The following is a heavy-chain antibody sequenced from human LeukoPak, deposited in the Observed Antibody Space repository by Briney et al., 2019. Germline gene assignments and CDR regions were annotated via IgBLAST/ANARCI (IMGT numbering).Heavy chain of an antibody. Sequence: SQTLSLTCTVSGGSISSGGYYWRWIRQHPGKGLEWIGYIYYSGSTYYNPSLKSRFTISVDTSKNQFSLKLSSVTAADTAVYYCARGQDGYEIHWGQGTLVTVSS. CDR2: IYYSGST. CDR1: GGSISSGGYY. D-gene: IGHD5-12*01. V-gene: IGHV4-31*03. CDR3: ARGQDGYEIH. J-gene: IGHJ4*02.